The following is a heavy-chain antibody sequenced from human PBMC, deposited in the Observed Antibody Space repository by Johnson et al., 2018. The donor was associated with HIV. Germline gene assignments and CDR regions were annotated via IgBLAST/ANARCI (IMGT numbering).Heavy chain of an antibody. CDR1: GFTFSTYA. CDR2: INWNGGST. J-gene: IGHJ3*02. V-gene: IGHV3-64*04. D-gene: IGHD6-19*01. CDR3: ARDGYSSGWYGNDAFDI. Sequence: QVQLVESGGGLVQPGGSLRLSCAASGFTFSTYAMHWVRQAPGKGLEWVSGINWNGGSTDSADSVKGRFTISRDNAKNTLYLQMNSLRAEDTAVYYCARDGYSSGWYGNDAFDIWGQGTMVTVSS.